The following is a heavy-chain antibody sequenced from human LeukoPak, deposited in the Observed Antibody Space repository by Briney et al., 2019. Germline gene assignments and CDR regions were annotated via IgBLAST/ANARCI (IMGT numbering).Heavy chain of an antibody. D-gene: IGHD1-14*01. CDR1: GFTFKNYW. J-gene: IGHJ6*03. CDR2: IDSDGSST. Sequence: GGSLRLSCAASGFTFKNYWMHWVRQAPGKGLVWVSRIDSDGSSTNYADSVKGRFTISRDNAKNTLYLQMNSLRAEDTAVYYCARPPDNYYYYYKDVWGKGTTVTVSS. V-gene: IGHV3-74*01. CDR3: ARPPDNYYYYYKDV.